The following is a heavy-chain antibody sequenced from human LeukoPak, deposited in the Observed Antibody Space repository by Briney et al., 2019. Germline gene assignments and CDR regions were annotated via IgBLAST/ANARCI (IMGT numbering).Heavy chain of an antibody. D-gene: IGHD2-8*01. Sequence: SETLSLTCTVSGGSISSYYWSWIRQPPGKGLEWIGYIYYSGSTNYNPSLKSRVTISVDTSKNQFSLDLSSVTAADTAVYYCAREGDKYANWFDTWGQGTLVTVSS. CDR1: GGSISSYY. J-gene: IGHJ5*02. CDR2: IYYSGST. CDR3: AREGDKYANWFDT. V-gene: IGHV4-59*01.